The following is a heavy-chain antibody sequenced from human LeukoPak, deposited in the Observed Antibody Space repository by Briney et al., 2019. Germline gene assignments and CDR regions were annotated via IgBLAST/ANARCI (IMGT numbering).Heavy chain of an antibody. CDR3: ARGPYYYDR. V-gene: IGHV4-61*08. J-gene: IGHJ4*02. CDR2: IYYSGST. CDR1: GGSISSGGYS. Sequence: SETLSLTCAVSGGSISSGGYSWSWIRQPPGKGLEWIGYIYYSGSTNYNPSLKSRVTISVDTSKNQFSLKLSSVTAADTAVYYCARGPYYYDRWGQGTLVTVSS. D-gene: IGHD3-22*01.